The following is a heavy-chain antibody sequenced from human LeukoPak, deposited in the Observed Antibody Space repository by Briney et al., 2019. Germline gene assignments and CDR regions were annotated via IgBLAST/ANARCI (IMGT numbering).Heavy chain of an antibody. CDR3: ARSPKSGCGGDCYSCAFDI. CDR1: GYTFTSYY. J-gene: IGHJ3*02. V-gene: IGHV1-46*01. CDR2: INPSGGST. Sequence: ASVKVSCKASGYTFTSYYMHWVRQAPGQGLEWLGIINPSGGSTSYAQKFQGRVTMTRDTSTSTVYMELSSLRSEDTAVYYCARSPKSGCGGDCYSCAFDIWGQGTMVTVSS. D-gene: IGHD2-21*02.